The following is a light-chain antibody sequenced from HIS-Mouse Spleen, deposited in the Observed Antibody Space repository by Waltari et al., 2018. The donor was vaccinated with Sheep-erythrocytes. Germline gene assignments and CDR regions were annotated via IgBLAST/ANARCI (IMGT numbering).Light chain of an antibody. J-gene: IGLJ3*02. V-gene: IGLV2-23*01. CDR2: EGS. Sequence: QSALTQPASVSGSPGQSTTIPCTGTSSDVGRYNLVSWYQQHPGKAPNLMIYEGSKRPSGVSNRFSGSKSGNTASLTISGLQAEDEADYYCCSYAGSSTPWVFGGGTKLTVL. CDR1: SSDVGRYNL. CDR3: CSYAGSSTPWV.